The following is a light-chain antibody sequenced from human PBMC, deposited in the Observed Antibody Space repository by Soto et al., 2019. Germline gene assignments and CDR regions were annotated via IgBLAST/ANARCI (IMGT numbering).Light chain of an antibody. J-gene: IGLJ1*01. Sequence: QSALTQPASVSGSPGQSITISCTGTSSDVGGYNYVSWYQQHPGKAPKLMIYDVSNRPLGVSNRFSGSKSGNTASLTISGLQAEDEADYYCSSYTCSNTYVFGTGTKLTVL. V-gene: IGLV2-14*01. CDR2: DVS. CDR3: SSYTCSNTYV. CDR1: SSDVGGYNY.